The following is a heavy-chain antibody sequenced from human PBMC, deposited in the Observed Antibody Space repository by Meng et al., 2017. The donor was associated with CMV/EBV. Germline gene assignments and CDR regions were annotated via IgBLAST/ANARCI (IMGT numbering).Heavy chain of an antibody. CDR1: GFTFSSYS. V-gene: IGHV3-21*01. CDR2: ISSSSSYI. Sequence: GESLKISCAASGFTFSSYSMNWVRQAPGKGLEWVSSISSSSSYIYYADSVKGRFTISRDNAKNSLYLQMNSLRAEGTAVYYCARESVAAPPAGYGMDVWGQGTTVTVSS. J-gene: IGHJ6*02. CDR3: ARESVAAPPAGYGMDV. D-gene: IGHD6-6*01.